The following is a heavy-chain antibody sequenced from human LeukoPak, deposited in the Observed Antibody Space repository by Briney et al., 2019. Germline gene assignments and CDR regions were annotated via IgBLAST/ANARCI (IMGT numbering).Heavy chain of an antibody. D-gene: IGHD6-19*01. CDR2: IYYSGST. J-gene: IGHJ4*02. CDR1: GGSISSYY. CDR3: ARVAGYSSGWYYFDY. Sequence: SETLSLTCTVSGGSISSYYWSWIRQPPGKGLEWIGYIYYSGSTNYDPSLKSRVTISVDTSKNQFSLKLSSVTAADTAVYYWARVAGYSSGWYYFDYWGQGTLVTVSS. V-gene: IGHV4-59*01.